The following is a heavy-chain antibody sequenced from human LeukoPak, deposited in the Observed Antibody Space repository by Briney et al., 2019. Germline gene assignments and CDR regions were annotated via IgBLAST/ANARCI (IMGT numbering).Heavy chain of an antibody. Sequence: GGSLRLSCAASGFTFSDYYMSWIRQAPGKGLEWVSYISSSGSTIYYADSVKGRFTISRDNAKNSLYLQMNSLRAEDTAVYSCARNLRYFDWLLRTNAFDFWGQGTMVTVSS. J-gene: IGHJ3*01. D-gene: IGHD3-9*01. CDR2: ISSSGSTI. V-gene: IGHV3-11*04. CDR3: ARNLRYFDWLLRTNAFDF. CDR1: GFTFSDYY.